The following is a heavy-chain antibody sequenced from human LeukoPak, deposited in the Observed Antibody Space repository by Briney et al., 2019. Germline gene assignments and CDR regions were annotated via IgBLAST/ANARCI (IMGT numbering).Heavy chain of an antibody. CDR1: GGSISSYY. CDR2: IYYSGST. V-gene: IGHV4-59*01. J-gene: IGHJ3*02. Sequence: SETLSLTCTVSGGSISSYYWSWIRQPPGKGLEWIGYIYYSGSTNYNPSLKSRVTISVDTSKNQFSLKLSSVTAADTAVYYCARLLAGEYDPFDIWGQGIMVTVSS. CDR3: ARLLAGEYDPFDI. D-gene: IGHD3-10*01.